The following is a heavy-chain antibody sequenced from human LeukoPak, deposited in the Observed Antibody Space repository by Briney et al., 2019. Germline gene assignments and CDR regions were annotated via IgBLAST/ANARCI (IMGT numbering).Heavy chain of an antibody. D-gene: IGHD3-3*01. J-gene: IGHJ3*02. CDR2: VSDDGNNI. V-gene: IGHV3-30*04. Sequence: GGSLRLSCAASGFTFSNYPMHWVRQAPGKGLEWVAVVSDDGNNIYYADSVKGRFTISRDNSKNTLYLQTNSLRAEDTALYYCARGPSARFFGVAKGAFDIWGQGTMVTVSS. CDR3: ARGPSARFFGVAKGAFDI. CDR1: GFTFSNYP.